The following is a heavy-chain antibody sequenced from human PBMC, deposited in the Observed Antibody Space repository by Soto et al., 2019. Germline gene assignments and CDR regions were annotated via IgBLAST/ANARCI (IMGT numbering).Heavy chain of an antibody. D-gene: IGHD3-22*01. CDR3: ARVNYESSGYYRLDY. Sequence: SETLSLTCTVSGGSIIDANYYWNWIRQPPGKGLELIGYIHYGGSTFYNPSLKSRVTISVDTSKNQFSLKLTSVTAADTAVFYCARVNYESSGYYRLDYWGQGTLVTVSS. J-gene: IGHJ4*02. CDR1: GGSIIDANYY. CDR2: IHYGGST. V-gene: IGHV4-30-4*01.